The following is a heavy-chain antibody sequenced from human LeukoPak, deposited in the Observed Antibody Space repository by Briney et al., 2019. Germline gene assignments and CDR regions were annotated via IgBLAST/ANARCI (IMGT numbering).Heavy chain of an antibody. CDR3: ARQVGNYDSSGYGPSGYYYYYYMDV. CDR1: GYSFTSYW. CDR2: IYPGYSDA. V-gene: IGHV5-51*01. J-gene: IGHJ6*03. D-gene: IGHD3-22*01. Sequence: GDALKISCKGSGYSFTSYWVAWVRKMPGKGLEWMGTIYPGYSDARYSLSFQGQVTISADKSIRTAYLQWSSLKASDTAMYYCARQVGNYDSSGYGPSGYYYYYYMDVWGKGTTVTVSS.